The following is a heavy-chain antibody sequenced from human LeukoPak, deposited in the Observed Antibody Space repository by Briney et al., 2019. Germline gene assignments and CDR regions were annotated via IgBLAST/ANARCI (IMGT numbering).Heavy chain of an antibody. CDR2: INSDGSST. V-gene: IGHV3-74*01. Sequence: PGGSLRLSCAPSGFTFSSYWMHWVRQVPGKGLVWVSRINSDGSSTSYADSVKGRFTISRDNAKNTLYVQMNSLRAEDTAVYYCSTGSGHALDIWGRGTMVSVSS. J-gene: IGHJ3*02. CDR3: STGSGHALDI. D-gene: IGHD3-10*01. CDR1: GFTFSSYW.